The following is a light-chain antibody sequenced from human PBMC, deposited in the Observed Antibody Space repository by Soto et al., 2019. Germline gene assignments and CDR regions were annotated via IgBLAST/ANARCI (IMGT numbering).Light chain of an antibody. V-gene: IGKV2-28*01. J-gene: IGKJ1*01. CDR2: LGS. CDR3: MQALQTRT. CDR1: QSLLHSNGYNY. Sequence: DIVMTQSRLSLPVTPGEPASISCRSSQSLLHSNGYNYLDWYLQKPGQSPQLLIYLGSNRASGVPDRFSGSGSGTDFTLKISRVEAEDVGVYYCMQALQTRTFGQGTKV.